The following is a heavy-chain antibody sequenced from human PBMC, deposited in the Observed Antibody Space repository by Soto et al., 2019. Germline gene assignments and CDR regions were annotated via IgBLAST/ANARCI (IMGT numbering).Heavy chain of an antibody. Sequence: GGSLRLSCAASGFTFSSYAMHWVRQAPGKGLEWVAVISYDGSNKYYADSVKGRFTISRDNSKNTLYLQMNSLRAEDTAVYYCARPSNYYDSSGYWADWGQGTLVTVSS. CDR1: GFTFSSYA. CDR3: ARPSNYYDSSGYWAD. CDR2: ISYDGSNK. V-gene: IGHV3-30-3*01. J-gene: IGHJ4*02. D-gene: IGHD3-22*01.